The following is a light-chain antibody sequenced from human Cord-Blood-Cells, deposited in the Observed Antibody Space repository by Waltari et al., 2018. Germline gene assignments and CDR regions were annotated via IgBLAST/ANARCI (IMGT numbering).Light chain of an antibody. CDR1: QSVLYSSNNKNY. CDR2: WAS. Sequence: DIVMTQSLDSLAVSLGERATINCKSSQSVLYSSNNKNYLSWYQQKPGQPSKLLIYWASTRESGVPDRFSGSGSGTDFTLTISSLQAEDVAVYYCQQYYSTPLTFGGGTKVEIK. V-gene: IGKV4-1*01. CDR3: QQYYSTPLT. J-gene: IGKJ4*01.